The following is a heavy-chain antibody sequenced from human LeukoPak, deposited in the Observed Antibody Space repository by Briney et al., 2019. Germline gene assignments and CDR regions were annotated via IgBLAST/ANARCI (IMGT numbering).Heavy chain of an antibody. Sequence: GGSLRLSCAASGFTFSSYWMSWVRQAPGKGLEWVANIKQDGSETYYVDSVKGRFTISRDNAKNSLYLQMNSLRAEDTAVYYCARDTGSYFGSGSYSDYWGQGTLVTVSS. D-gene: IGHD3-10*01. V-gene: IGHV3-7*01. CDR1: GFTFSSYW. J-gene: IGHJ4*02. CDR3: ARDTGSYFGSGSYSDY. CDR2: IKQDGSET.